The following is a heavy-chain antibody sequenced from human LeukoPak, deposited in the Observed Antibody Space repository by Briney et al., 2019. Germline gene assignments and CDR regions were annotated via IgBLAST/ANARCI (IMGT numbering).Heavy chain of an antibody. CDR3: ARDLSATARAYDY. CDR1: GFFLSDYN. D-gene: IGHD1-26*01. CDR2: IAISGTYI. V-gene: IGHV3-21*01. J-gene: IGHJ4*02. Sequence: PGGSLRLSCAASGFFLSDYNMNWVRQAPGKGLEWVSFIAISGTYITYADSVKGRFTISRDNAKNSLYLQMNSLRAEDTAVYYCARDLSATARAYDYWGQGTLVTVSS.